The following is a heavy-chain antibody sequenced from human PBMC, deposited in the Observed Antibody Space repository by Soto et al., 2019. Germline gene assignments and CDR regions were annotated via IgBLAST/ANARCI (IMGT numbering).Heavy chain of an antibody. D-gene: IGHD3-22*01. V-gene: IGHV1-18*04. CDR1: GYTFTSYG. CDR2: ISAYNGNT. CDR3: ARGGSIDYYDSSGYYYYFDY. Sequence: ASVKVSCKASGYTFTSYGISWVRQAPGQGLEWMGWISAYNGNTNYAQKLQGRVTMTTDTSTSTAYMELRSLRSDDTAVYYCARGGSIDYYDSSGYYYYFDYWGQGALVT. J-gene: IGHJ4*02.